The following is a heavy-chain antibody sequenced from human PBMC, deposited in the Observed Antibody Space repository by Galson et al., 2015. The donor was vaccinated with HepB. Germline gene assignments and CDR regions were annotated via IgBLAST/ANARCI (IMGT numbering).Heavy chain of an antibody. V-gene: IGHV3-48*04. Sequence: SLRLSCAASGFTFSSYSMNWVRQAPGKGLEWVSYISSSSSTIYYADSVKGRFTISRDNAKNSLYLQMNSLRAEDTAVYYCARESTTITMVRVYYYGMDVWGQGTTVTVSS. J-gene: IGHJ6*02. CDR2: ISSSSSTI. CDR3: ARESTTITMVRVYYYGMDV. CDR1: GFTFSSYS. D-gene: IGHD3-10*01.